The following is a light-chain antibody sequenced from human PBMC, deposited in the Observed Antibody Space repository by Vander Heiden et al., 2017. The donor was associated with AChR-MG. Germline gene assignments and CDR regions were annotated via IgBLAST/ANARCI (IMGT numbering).Light chain of an antibody. J-gene: IGLJ7*01. CDR2: DDI. CDR1: NIGRES. V-gene: IGLV3-21*02. Sequence: SDALTQPPSVSVAPGQTARVTCGGDNIGRESVHGYQKRPGQAPVLVVYDDIHRPSGIPERFSGSNSGNTATLTISRVEAGDEADYYCQVWHTTSDHPVFGGGTQLTVL. CDR3: QVWHTTSDHPV.